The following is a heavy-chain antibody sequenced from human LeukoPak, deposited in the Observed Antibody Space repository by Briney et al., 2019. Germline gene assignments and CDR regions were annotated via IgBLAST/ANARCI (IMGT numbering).Heavy chain of an antibody. CDR1: GYTFTGYY. J-gene: IGHJ3*02. Sequence: ASVKVSCKASGYTFTGYYMHWVRQAPGQGLEWMGWINPNSGGTNYAQKFQGRVTMTRDTSISTAYMELSRLRSDDTAVYYCARLVRGVMEDAFDIWSQGTMVTVSS. V-gene: IGHV1-2*02. CDR2: INPNSGGT. CDR3: ARLVRGVMEDAFDI. D-gene: IGHD3-10*01.